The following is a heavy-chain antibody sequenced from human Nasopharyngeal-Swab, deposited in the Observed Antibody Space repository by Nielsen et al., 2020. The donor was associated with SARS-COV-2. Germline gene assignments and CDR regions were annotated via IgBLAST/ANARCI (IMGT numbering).Heavy chain of an antibody. J-gene: IGHJ4*02. CDR1: GFTFSSYA. CDR2: ISGSGGTI. Sequence: GGSLRLSCAASGFTFSSYAMSWVRQAPGKGLEWVSAISGSGGTIYYADSVKGRFTISRDNAKNSLYLQMNSLRAEDTAVYYCARDRASYDSSGYYRLTGWGQGTLVTVSS. V-gene: IGHV3-23*01. CDR3: ARDRASYDSSGYYRLTG. D-gene: IGHD3-22*01.